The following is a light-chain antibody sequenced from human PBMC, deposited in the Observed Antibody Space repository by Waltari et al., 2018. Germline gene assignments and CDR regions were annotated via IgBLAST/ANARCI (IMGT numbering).Light chain of an antibody. V-gene: IGLV1-40*01. Sequence: QSVLTQPPSVSGAPGQRVTISCTGSASNLGAGYDGHWYQHLPGAAPKPLIYWNGRWSAGVPTRVFGSNVETSGCRAISGRQGDDEAEYYCESYDRSLRAVVFGGGTKLTVL. J-gene: IGLJ2*01. CDR2: WNG. CDR3: ESYDRSLRAVV. CDR1: ASNLGAGYD.